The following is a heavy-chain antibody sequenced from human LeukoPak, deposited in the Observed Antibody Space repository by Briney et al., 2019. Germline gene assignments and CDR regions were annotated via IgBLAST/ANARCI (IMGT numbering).Heavy chain of an antibody. D-gene: IGHD2/OR15-2a*01. Sequence: GGSLRLSCAASGFTFSDYYMSWIRQAPGKGLEWVSYISSSGSTIYYADSVKGRFTISRDNAKNSLYLQMNSLRAEDTAVYYCARDRLYEGRPVGWFDPWGQGTLVTVSS. CDR2: ISSSGSTI. CDR1: GFTFSDYY. CDR3: ARDRLYEGRPVGWFDP. J-gene: IGHJ5*02. V-gene: IGHV3-11*01.